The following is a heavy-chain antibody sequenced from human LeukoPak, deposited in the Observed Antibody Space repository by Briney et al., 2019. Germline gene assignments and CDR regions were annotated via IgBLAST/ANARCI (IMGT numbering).Heavy chain of an antibody. J-gene: IGHJ4*02. V-gene: IGHV3-30*03. Sequence: GGSLRLSCAASGFTFTSYGFHWVRQAPGKALEWVAFMSYDGNKKYGDSVKGRFTISRDNAKNTLFLQMNSLGAEDTALYYCARGYDSSGYYFPDYWGQGTLVTASS. CDR3: ARGYDSSGYYFPDY. CDR1: GFTFTSYG. D-gene: IGHD3-22*01. CDR2: MSYDGNK.